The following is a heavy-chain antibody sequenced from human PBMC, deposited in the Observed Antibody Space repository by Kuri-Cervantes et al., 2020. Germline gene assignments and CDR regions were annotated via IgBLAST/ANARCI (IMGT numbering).Heavy chain of an antibody. Sequence: GESLKISCAASGFTFSSYSMNWVRQAPGKGLEWVSSISSSSSYIYYAGSVKGRFTISRDNAKNSLYLQMNSLRAEDTAVYYCARDLRFLEWPPPPYYFDYWGQGTLVTVSS. J-gene: IGHJ4*02. D-gene: IGHD3-3*01. CDR1: GFTFSSYS. V-gene: IGHV3-21*01. CDR2: ISSSSSYI. CDR3: ARDLRFLEWPPPPYYFDY.